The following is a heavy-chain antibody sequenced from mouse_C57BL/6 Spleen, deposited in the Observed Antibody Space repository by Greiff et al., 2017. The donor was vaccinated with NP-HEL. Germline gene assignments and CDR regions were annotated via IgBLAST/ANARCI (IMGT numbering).Heavy chain of an antibody. Sequence: EVKLVESGGGLVKPGGSLKLSCAASGFTFSSYAMSWVRQTPEKRLEWVATISDGGSYTYYPDNVKGRFTIARDNAKNNLYLQMSHLKSEDTAMYYCARGGKWLRLDYWGQGTTLTVSS. D-gene: IGHD2-2*01. V-gene: IGHV5-4*03. CDR3: ARGGKWLRLDY. J-gene: IGHJ2*01. CDR1: GFTFSSYA. CDR2: ISDGGSYT.